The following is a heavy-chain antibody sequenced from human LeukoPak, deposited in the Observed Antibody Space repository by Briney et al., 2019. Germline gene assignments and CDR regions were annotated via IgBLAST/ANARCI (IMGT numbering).Heavy chain of an antibody. D-gene: IGHD5-12*01. V-gene: IGHV1-69*13. J-gene: IGHJ4*02. Sequence: SVKVSCKASGGTFSSYAISWVRQAPGQGLEWMGGIIPIFGTANYARKFQDRVTITADESTSTAYMELSSLRSEDTAVYYCARMVRRLERLNIGGSSDYATIYYFDYWGQGTLVTVSS. CDR1: GGTFSSYA. CDR2: IIPIFGTA. CDR3: ARMVRRLERLNIGGSSDYATIYYFDY.